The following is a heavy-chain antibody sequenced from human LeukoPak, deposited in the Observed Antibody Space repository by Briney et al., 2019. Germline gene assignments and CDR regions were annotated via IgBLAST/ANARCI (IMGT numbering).Heavy chain of an antibody. CDR3: ARGGVAAAGSGWFDP. J-gene: IGHJ5*02. Sequence: PGGSLRLSCAASGFTFSNYSMNWVRQAPGKGLEWVSFISSSGSTIYYADSVKGRFTISRDNAKNSLYLQMNSLRAEDTAVFYCARGGVAAAGSGWFDPWGQGTLVTVPS. CDR1: GFTFSNYS. CDR2: ISSSGSTI. V-gene: IGHV3-48*04. D-gene: IGHD6-13*01.